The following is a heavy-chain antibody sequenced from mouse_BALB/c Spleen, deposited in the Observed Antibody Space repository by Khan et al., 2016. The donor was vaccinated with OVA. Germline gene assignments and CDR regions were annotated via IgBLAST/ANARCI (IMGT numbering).Heavy chain of an antibody. CDR1: GFSLTTYG. V-gene: IGHV2-9*02. CDR3: ARAYYYGAWFAY. J-gene: IGHJ3*01. CDR2: IWAGGST. D-gene: IGHD1-1*01. Sequence: QVQLKESGPGLVAPSQSLSITCTVSGFSLTTYGVHWVRQPPGNGLEWLGVIWAGGSTNYNSALMSRLNISKDNSKSQVFLKMNSLQTDDRAMYYCARAYYYGAWFAYWGQGTLVTVST.